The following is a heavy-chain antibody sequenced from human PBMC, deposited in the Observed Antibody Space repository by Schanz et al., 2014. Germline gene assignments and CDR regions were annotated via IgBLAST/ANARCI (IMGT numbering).Heavy chain of an antibody. CDR1: GITFSDYA. V-gene: IGHV3-23*04. D-gene: IGHD3-10*01. J-gene: IGHJ6*02. Sequence: EVQLVESGGGLLQPGGSLRLSCAASGITFSDYAMSWVRQAPGKGLEWVSTIASGGSHTFYADSVTGRFTISGDNSKNTLYLQMNSLRAEDTAVYYCRLWFGELYYGMDVWGQGTTVTVSS. CDR3: RLWFGELYYGMDV. CDR2: IASGGSHT.